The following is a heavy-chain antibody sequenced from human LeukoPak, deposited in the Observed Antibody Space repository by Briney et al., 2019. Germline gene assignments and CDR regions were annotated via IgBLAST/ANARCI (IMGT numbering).Heavy chain of an antibody. CDR3: AKDRAMVRGRTDYYYYYGMDV. CDR2: ISGSGGST. CDR1: GFTFSSYA. D-gene: IGHD3-10*01. J-gene: IGHJ6*02. Sequence: GGSLRLSCAASGFTFSSYAMSWVRQAPGKGLEWVSAISGSGGSTYYADSVKGRFTISRDNSKNTLYLQMNSLRAEDTAVYYCAKDRAMVRGRTDYYYYYGMDVWGQGTTVTVSS. V-gene: IGHV3-23*01.